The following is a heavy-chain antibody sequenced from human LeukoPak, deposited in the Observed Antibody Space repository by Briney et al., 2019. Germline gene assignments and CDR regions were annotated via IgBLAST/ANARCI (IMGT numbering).Heavy chain of an antibody. Sequence: SVKVSCKASGGTFSSYAISWVRQAPGQGLEWMGRIIPILGIASYAQKFQGRVTITADKSTSTAYMELSSLRSEDTAVYYCASIRKYYDFWSGYALDYWGQGTLVTVSS. CDR2: IIPILGIA. V-gene: IGHV1-69*04. D-gene: IGHD3-3*01. CDR3: ASIRKYYDFWSGYALDY. CDR1: GGTFSSYA. J-gene: IGHJ4*02.